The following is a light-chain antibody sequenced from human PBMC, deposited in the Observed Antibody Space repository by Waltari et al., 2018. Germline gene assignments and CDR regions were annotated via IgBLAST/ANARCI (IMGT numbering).Light chain of an antibody. Sequence: QSVLTQPPSVSGAPGQRVTISCPGSGSHLGAGSAPPWYQQLPGKAPRLLIYGVNTRPLGVPDRFFGSQSGTSASLAITGLQAEDEGDYYCQSYDTSLSVVFGGGTKLTVL. CDR1: GSHLGAGSA. CDR2: GVN. V-gene: IGLV1-40*01. J-gene: IGLJ2*01. CDR3: QSYDTSLSVV.